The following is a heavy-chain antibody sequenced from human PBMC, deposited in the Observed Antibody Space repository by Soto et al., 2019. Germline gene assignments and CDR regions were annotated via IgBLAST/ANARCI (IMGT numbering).Heavy chain of an antibody. D-gene: IGHD5-18*01. V-gene: IGHV3-7*01. CDR2: IKKDGSEE. CDR1: GFTFRTYW. CDR3: AGLDTSMVKTPGY. J-gene: IGHJ4*02. Sequence: EVQLVESGGDLVQPGGSLRLSCATSGFTFRTYWMSWVRQAPGKGLEWVACIKKDGSEEYYVDSVRGRFTISRDNAKNSLYLQTNSLRAEDTAVYYCAGLDTSMVKTPGYWGQGTLVTVSS.